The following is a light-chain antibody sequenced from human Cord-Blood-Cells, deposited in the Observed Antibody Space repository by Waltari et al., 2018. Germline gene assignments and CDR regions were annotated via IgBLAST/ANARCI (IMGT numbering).Light chain of an antibody. V-gene: IGKV1-39*01. J-gene: IGKJ1*01. CDR3: QQSYSTPRT. Sequence: DIQMTQSPSSLSASVGDRVTITCRASQSISSYLNWYQQKPGKAPKLLIYAASSLQSGVPSRFSGSGSWTDFTLTISSLQPEDFATYYCQQSYSTPRTFGQGTKVESK. CDR2: AAS. CDR1: QSISSY.